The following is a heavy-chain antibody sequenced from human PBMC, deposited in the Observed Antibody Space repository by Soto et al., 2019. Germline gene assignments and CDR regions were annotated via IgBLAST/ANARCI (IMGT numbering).Heavy chain of an antibody. CDR1: GYTFTGYH. D-gene: IGHD6-13*01. Sequence: ASVKVSCKASGYTFTGYHMHWVRQAPGQGLEWMGWINPNSGGTNYAQKFQGRVTMTRDTSISTAYMELSRLRSDDTAVYYCARDKLAAAGTPLYYYYYGMDVWGQGTTVTVSS. CDR3: ARDKLAAAGTPLYYYYYGMDV. V-gene: IGHV1-2*02. J-gene: IGHJ6*02. CDR2: INPNSGGT.